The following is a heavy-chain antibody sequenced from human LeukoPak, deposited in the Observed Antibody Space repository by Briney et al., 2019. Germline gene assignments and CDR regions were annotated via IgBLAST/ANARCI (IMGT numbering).Heavy chain of an antibody. CDR1: GFTFSTYW. V-gene: IGHV3-74*01. CDR3: TRQQLDAFDI. D-gene: IGHD6-13*01. Sequence: PGGSLRLSCAASGFTFSTYWMHWVRQGPGTGLVCVSRINSDGSSTTYADSVKGRFTISRDNAKNTLSLQMNSLRAEDTAVYYCTRQQLDAFDIWGPGTMVTVSS. J-gene: IGHJ3*02. CDR2: INSDGSST.